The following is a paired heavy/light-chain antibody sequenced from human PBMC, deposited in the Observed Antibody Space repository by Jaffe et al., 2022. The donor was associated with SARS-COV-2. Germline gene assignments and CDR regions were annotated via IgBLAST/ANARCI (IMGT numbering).Light chain of an antibody. CDR2: GAS. V-gene: IGKV1-9*01. Sequence: DIQLTQSPSFLSTSVGDRVTITCRASQDSGSYLAWYQQKPGKAPKLLIYGASTLQRGVPSRFSGTVSGTEFTLTISSLQPEDFATYYCQQVNGSPYTFGQGTKLEIK. CDR1: QDSGSY. J-gene: IGKJ2*01. CDR3: QQVNGSPYT.
Heavy chain of an antibody. Sequence: QVQLQESGPGLVKPSETLSLTCTVSGDAISTYHWSWIRQPPGKGLEWIGYISYSGGAKYNPSLKSRVTISLDTSKNHFSLKVSSVTAADTAVYYCARTYDFWSGYYATVVFDYWGQGTLVTVSS. CDR3: ARTYDFWSGYYATVVFDY. J-gene: IGHJ4*02. CDR2: ISYSGGA. V-gene: IGHV4-59*01. D-gene: IGHD3-3*01. CDR1: GDAISTYH.